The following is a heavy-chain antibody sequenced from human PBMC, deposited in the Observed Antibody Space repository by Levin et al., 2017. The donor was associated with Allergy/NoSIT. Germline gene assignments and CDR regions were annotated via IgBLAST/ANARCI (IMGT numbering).Heavy chain of an antibody. D-gene: IGHD3-3*01. CDR3: ARVGEIRFLEWLFNPYFDY. V-gene: IGHV3-11*01. CDR2: ISSSGSTI. Sequence: GGSLRLSCAASGFTFSDYYMSWIRQAPGKGLEWVSYISSSGSTIYYADSVKGRFTISRDNAKNSLYLQMNSLRAEDTAVYYCARVGEIRFLEWLFNPYFDYWGQGTLVTVSS. J-gene: IGHJ4*02. CDR1: GFTFSDYY.